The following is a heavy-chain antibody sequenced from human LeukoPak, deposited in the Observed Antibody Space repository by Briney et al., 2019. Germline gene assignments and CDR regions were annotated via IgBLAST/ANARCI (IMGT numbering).Heavy chain of an antibody. CDR2: INPNSGGT. J-gene: IGHJ4*02. CDR3: ARCYYDSSAYPADY. V-gene: IGHV1-2*02. D-gene: IGHD3-22*01. CDR1: GYSFTAYY. Sequence: GASVKVSCKASGYSFTAYYMHWVRQAPGQGLEWMGWINPNSGGTNYAQKFQGRVTMTRDTSITTAYMEMSRLRSDDTAVYYCARCYYDSSAYPADYWGQGTLVTVSS.